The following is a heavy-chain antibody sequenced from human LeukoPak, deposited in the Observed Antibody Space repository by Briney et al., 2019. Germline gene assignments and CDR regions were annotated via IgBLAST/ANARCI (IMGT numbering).Heavy chain of an antibody. Sequence: ASVKVSCKASGYTFTSNYIHWVRQAPGQGLEWMGMIYPRDGSTSYAQKFQGRVTVARDTSTSTVHMGLSGLRSEDTAVYYCARDQEGFDYWGQGTLVTVSS. V-gene: IGHV1-46*01. J-gene: IGHJ4*02. CDR1: GYTFTSNY. CDR3: ARDQEGFDY. CDR2: IYPRDGST.